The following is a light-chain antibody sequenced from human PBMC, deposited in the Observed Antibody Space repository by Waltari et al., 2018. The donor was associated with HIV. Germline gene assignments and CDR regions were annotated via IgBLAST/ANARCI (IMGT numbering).Light chain of an antibody. J-gene: IGLJ2*01. CDR2: DNN. Sequence: QSVLTQPPAVSAAPGQKVTISCSGSSSNIGSRSVSWYQHLPGTAPKLLIYDNNERPSDIPDRCSGSRSGTSATLAITGLQTGDEADYYCVTWDHSLSSVLFGGGTKLTV. CDR1: SSNIGSRS. V-gene: IGLV1-51*01. CDR3: VTWDHSLSSVL.